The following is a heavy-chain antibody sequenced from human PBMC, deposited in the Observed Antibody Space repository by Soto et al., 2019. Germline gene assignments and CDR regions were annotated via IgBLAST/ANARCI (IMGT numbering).Heavy chain of an antibody. CDR1: GQSFSGHS. D-gene: IGHD1-1*01. V-gene: IGHV4-34*01. CDR3: ARGSGIVALPGELEDVNYDF. Sequence: QVQLQQWGAGLVKPSETLSLSCAVYGQSFSGHSWAWIRQPPGKGLEWIGEISESGSTYYNPSLKSRVTISPATSKNQFSLKLNSVTAADTAAYFCARGSGIVALPGELEDVNYDFWGQGTLVNVSS. J-gene: IGHJ4*02. CDR2: ISESGST.